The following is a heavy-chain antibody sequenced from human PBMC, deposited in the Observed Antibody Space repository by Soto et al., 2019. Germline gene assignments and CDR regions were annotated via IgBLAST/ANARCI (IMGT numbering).Heavy chain of an antibody. V-gene: IGHV3-7*04. D-gene: IGHD1-26*01. CDR3: SGGVGDAF. CDR2: INQDGSEK. J-gene: IGHJ4*02. Sequence: EVHLVESGGGLVQTGGSLRLSCAIFESTVSREWMNWVRQAPGKGLEWVAHINQDGSEKYYVDSVKGRFTISRDNVKKSLYLQMNSLRPADTAMYYCSGGVGDAFWGQGTLVTVSS. CDR1: ESTVSREW.